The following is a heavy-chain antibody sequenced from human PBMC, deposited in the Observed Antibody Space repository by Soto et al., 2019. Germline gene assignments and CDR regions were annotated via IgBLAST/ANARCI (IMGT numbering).Heavy chain of an antibody. J-gene: IGHJ4*02. CDR1: GFSFSSYG. Sequence: QVQLVESGGGVVQPGRSLRLSFAASGFSFSSYGMHWVRQAPGKGLEGVAVIWYDGSYKYYADSVKGRFTISRDTSKNTLYLQMNSLRAEDTAVYYCARAREGTANDLTFDYWGQGALVTVSS. CDR2: IWYDGSYK. D-gene: IGHD3-3*01. CDR3: ARAREGTANDLTFDY. V-gene: IGHV3-33*01.